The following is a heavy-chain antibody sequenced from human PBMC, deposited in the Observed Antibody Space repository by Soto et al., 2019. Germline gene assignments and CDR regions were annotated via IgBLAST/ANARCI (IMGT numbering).Heavy chain of an antibody. J-gene: IGHJ4*02. CDR3: ARVLMGSLRGYLDN. CDR1: GFTFSNYA. CDR2: ISGSGGNT. V-gene: IGHV3-23*01. D-gene: IGHD2-15*01. Sequence: EVQLLEAGGGLVQPGGSLRLSCAASGFTFSNYAMNWVRQAPGKGLEWVSAISGSGGNTYYADSVKGRFTISRDSTKKKLYLQMNSLRAEDTAVYYFARVLMGSLRGYLDNWGQGTLVTVSS.